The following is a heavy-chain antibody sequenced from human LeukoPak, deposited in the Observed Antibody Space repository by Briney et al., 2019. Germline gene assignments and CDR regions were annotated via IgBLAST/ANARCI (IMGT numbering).Heavy chain of an antibody. CDR2: ISYDGSNK. J-gene: IGHJ4*02. D-gene: IGHD6-13*01. V-gene: IGHV3-30-3*01. CDR1: GFTFSSYA. CDR3: ARDVGLIAAAGSFDY. Sequence: PGGSLRLSCAASGFTFSSYAMHWVRQAPGKGLEWVAVISYDGSNKYYADSVKGRFTISRDNSKNTLYLQMNSLRAEDTAVYYRARDVGLIAAAGSFDYWGQGTLVTVSS.